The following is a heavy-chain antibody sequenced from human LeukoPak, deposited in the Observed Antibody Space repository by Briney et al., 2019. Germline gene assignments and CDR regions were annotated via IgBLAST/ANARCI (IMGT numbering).Heavy chain of an antibody. CDR3: ARDCGRRYSSGWYSLYYFDY. CDR1: GYTFTGYY. Sequence: ASVKVSCKASGYTFTGYYMHWVRQAPGQGLEWMGWVNPNSGGTNYAQKFQGRVTMTRDTSISTAYMELSRLRSDDTAVYYCARDCGRRYSSGWYSLYYFDYWGQGTLVTVSS. V-gene: IGHV1-2*02. J-gene: IGHJ4*02. CDR2: VNPNSGGT. D-gene: IGHD6-19*01.